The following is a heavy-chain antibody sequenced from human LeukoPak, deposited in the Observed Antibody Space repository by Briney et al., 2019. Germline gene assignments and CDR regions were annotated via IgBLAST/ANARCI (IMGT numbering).Heavy chain of an antibody. V-gene: IGHV3-23*01. CDR3: AKARTTGFFYYYGLDV. Sequence: GGSLRLSCAASGFPFKSYAMTWVRQAPGKGLEWGSVISGSGDKTYYAEAVKVRFTIARDNSRNTMYLQMNSLRAHDSAVYYCAKARTTGFFYYYGLDVWGEGTTVSVFS. D-gene: IGHD4-11*01. CDR2: ISGSGDKT. J-gene: IGHJ6*04. CDR1: GFPFKSYA.